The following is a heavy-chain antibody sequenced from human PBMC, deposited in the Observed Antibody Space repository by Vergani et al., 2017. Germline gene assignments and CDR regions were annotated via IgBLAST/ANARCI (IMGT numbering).Heavy chain of an antibody. CDR3: ARHNAGYCSSTSCYFDY. D-gene: IGHD2-2*01. J-gene: IGHJ4*02. CDR2: ISGSGGST. V-gene: IGHV3-23*01. Sequence: EVQLLESGGGLVQPGGSLRLSCAASGFTFSSYAMSWVRQAPGKGLEWVSAISGSGGSTYYADSVKGRFTISRDNTKNTLYLQMNSLRAEDTAVHYCARHNAGYCSSTSCYFDYWGQGTLVTVSS. CDR1: GFTFSSYA.